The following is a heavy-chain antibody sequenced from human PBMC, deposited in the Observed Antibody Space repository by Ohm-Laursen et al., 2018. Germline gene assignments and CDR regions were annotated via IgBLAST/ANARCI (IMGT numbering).Heavy chain of an antibody. D-gene: IGHD1-26*01. CDR1: GFTFSDYH. J-gene: IGHJ3*02. Sequence: SLRLSFAASGFTFSDYHMTSIRPAPGKGLEGVSYTNSSGSTIYYADSVKGRFTISRDNAKNSLYLQMNSLRAEDTAVYYCARVSKQWELLLDGFDIWGQGTMVTVSS. CDR2: TNSSGSTI. CDR3: ARVSKQWELLLDGFDI. V-gene: IGHV3-11*01.